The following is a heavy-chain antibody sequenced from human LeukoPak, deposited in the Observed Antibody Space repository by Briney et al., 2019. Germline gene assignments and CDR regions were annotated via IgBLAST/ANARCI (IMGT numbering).Heavy chain of an antibody. CDR3: ARGTAAALDY. D-gene: IGHD6-13*01. Sequence: WVSYISSSSSTIYYADSVKGRFTISRDNAKNSLYLQMNSLRAEDTAVYYCARGTAAALDYWGQGTLVTVSS. J-gene: IGHJ4*02. V-gene: IGHV3-48*01. CDR2: ISSSSSTI.